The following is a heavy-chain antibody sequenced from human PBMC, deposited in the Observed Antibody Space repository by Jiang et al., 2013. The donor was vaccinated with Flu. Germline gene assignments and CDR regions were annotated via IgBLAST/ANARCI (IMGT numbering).Heavy chain of an antibody. CDR3: AREAAAGSVYWYFDL. V-gene: IGHV3-33*01. J-gene: IGHJ2*01. CDR2: IWYDGSNK. CDR1: GFTFSSYG. Sequence: QLVESGGGVVQPGRSLRLSCAASGFTFSSYGMHWVRQAPGKGLEWVAVIWYDGSNKYYADSVKGRFTISRDNSKNTLYLQMNSLRAEDTAVYYCAREAAAGSVYWYFDLWGRGTLVTVSS. D-gene: IGHD6-13*01.